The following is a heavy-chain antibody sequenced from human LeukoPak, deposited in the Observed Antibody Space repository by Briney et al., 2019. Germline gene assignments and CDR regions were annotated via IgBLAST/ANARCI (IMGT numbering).Heavy chain of an antibody. CDR2: IYTSGST. CDR3: ARHSNTDTWNYYYMDV. D-gene: IGHD1-20*01. CDR1: GGSISSGSYY. V-gene: IGHV4-61*02. J-gene: IGHJ6*03. Sequence: PSETLSLTCTVSGGSISSGSYYWRWIRQPAGKGLEWIGRIYTSGSTHSNPSLKSRVTISVDTSKNQFSLNLGSLTAADTAVYYCARHSNTDTWNYYYMDVWGKGTTVTVSS.